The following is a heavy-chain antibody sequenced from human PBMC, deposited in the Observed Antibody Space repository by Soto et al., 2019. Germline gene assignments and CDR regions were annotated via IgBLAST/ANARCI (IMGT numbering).Heavy chain of an antibody. CDR2: INSEGSST. D-gene: IGHD6-19*01. CDR3: ARGLSGSGWSDLSY. CDR1: GFTSSGYG. Sequence: GGSLRLCGAAPGFTSSGYGMHWVRKAPGKGLVWVSRINSEGSSTSYADSVKGRFTISRDNAKNTLYLQMNSLRAEDTAVYYCARGLSGSGWSDLSYWGQGTLVTVSS. J-gene: IGHJ4*02. V-gene: IGHV3-74*01.